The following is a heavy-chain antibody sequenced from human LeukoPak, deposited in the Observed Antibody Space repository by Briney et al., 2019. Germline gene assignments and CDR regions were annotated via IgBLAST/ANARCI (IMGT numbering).Heavy chain of an antibody. CDR2: ISGSGGTT. Sequence: GGSLRLSCAASGFTFSSYAMSWVRQAPGKGLEWVSAISGSGGTTYSADTVKGRFTISRDNSKNTLYLQMNSLRAEDTAVYYCAKTSVSGVGYSSGWCYWGQGTLVTVSS. CDR1: GFTFSSYA. D-gene: IGHD6-19*01. V-gene: IGHV3-23*01. J-gene: IGHJ4*02. CDR3: AKTSVSGVGYSSGWCY.